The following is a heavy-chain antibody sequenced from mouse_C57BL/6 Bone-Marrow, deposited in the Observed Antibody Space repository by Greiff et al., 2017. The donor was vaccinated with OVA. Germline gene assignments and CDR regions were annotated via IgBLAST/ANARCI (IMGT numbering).Heavy chain of an antibody. V-gene: IGHV5-6*01. CDR1: GFTFSSYG. CDR3: ARQGKKGIDY. J-gene: IGHJ2*01. Sequence: EVQLVESGGDLVKPGGSLKLSCAASGFTFSSYGMSWVRQTPDKRLEWVANISSGGSYTYYSDSVKERFTISRDIAKNTLYLQMSSLKSEDTAMYYCARQGKKGIDYWGQGTTLTVSS. D-gene: IGHD2-1*01. CDR2: ISSGGSYT.